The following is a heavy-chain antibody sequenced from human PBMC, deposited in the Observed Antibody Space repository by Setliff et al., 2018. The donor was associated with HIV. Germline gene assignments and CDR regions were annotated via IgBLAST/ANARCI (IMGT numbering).Heavy chain of an antibody. D-gene: IGHD6-25*01. CDR2: INHSGST. Sequence: KTSETLSLTCAVSDYSVRSGFYWGWIRQPPGKGLEWIGEINHSGSTNYSPSLKSRVTISVDASKNQFSLRLRSVTAADTAVYFCTREKFGSGSSVPEVRLFDPWGQGTLVTVSS. CDR3: TREKFGSGSSVPEVRLFDP. J-gene: IGHJ5*02. V-gene: IGHV4-38-2*02. CDR1: DYSVRSGFY.